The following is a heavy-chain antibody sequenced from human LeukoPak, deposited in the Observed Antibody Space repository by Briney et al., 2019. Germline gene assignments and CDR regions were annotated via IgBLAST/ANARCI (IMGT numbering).Heavy chain of an antibody. CDR2: IKGDGSNT. CDR3: AGWDYQHEPHFDY. D-gene: IGHD1-7*01. CDR1: GFTFSSYS. Sequence: PGGSLRLSCAASGFTFSSYSMNWVRQAPGKGLVWVSRIKGDGSNTNYADSVKGRFTISRDNAKNTLYLQMNSLRAEDTAVYYCAGWDYQHEPHFDYWGQGTLVTVSS. V-gene: IGHV3-74*01. J-gene: IGHJ4*02.